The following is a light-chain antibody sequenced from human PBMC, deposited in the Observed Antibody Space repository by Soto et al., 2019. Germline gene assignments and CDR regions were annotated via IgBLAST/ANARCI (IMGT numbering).Light chain of an antibody. CDR3: QQYGRSPFT. CDR2: GAS. J-gene: IGKJ3*01. Sequence: IVLTQSPGTLSSSPGERATLSCRASQSVSTNNLAWYQQRPGQAPRLLIYGASRRATGIPDRFSGSGSGTDFTLTISRLEPEDFAVYYCQQYGRSPFTFGPGTKVDIK. V-gene: IGKV3-20*01. CDR1: QSVSTNN.